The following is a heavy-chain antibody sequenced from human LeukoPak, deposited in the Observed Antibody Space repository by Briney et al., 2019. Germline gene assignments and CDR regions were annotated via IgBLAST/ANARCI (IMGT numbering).Heavy chain of an antibody. Sequence: GGTLRLSCAASGFTFNTYGMSWVRQAPGKGLEWLSALSGSGDRTYYADSVKGRFTISRDNSKNTLYLQMNSLRAEDTAVYSCAKDRVGALLYFDSWGQGIMVTVSS. CDR3: AKDRVGALLYFDS. V-gene: IGHV3-23*01. CDR1: GFTFNTYG. D-gene: IGHD1-26*01. CDR2: LSGSGDRT. J-gene: IGHJ4*02.